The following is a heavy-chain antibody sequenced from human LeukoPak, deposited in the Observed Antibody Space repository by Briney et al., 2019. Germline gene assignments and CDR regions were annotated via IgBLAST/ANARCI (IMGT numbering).Heavy chain of an antibody. CDR1: GFTFDDYA. CDR2: ISGDVGRT. CDR3: TKAYYDYVGESYRYFCAFDI. D-gene: IGHD3-16*02. V-gene: IGHV3-43*02. J-gene: IGHJ3*02. Sequence: GGSLRLSCAASGFTFDDYAMHWVRQAPEEGRGWVCLISGDVGRTNYADSVKGPFTISTDNSKNSLYMQINSVRTEDTGFYYCTKAYYDYVGESYRYFCAFDIWGQGTMVTVSS.